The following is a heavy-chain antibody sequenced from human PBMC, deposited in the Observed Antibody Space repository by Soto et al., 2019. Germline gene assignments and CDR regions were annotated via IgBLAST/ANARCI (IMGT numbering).Heavy chain of an antibody. CDR2: IIAIFGTA. J-gene: IGHJ6*02. D-gene: IGHD2-21*01. V-gene: IGHV1-69*14. CDR1: GGTFSRYA. Sequence: QVQLVQSGAEVKKPGSSVKVSCKASGGTFSRYAISWVRQAPGQGLEWMGGIIAIFGTANYAQKFQGRVTITADKSTSAAYMHPSSLTSGGMTVDYSERDLVGRGTYGLDSWGQGLTVTVS. CDR3: ERDLVGRGTYGLDS.